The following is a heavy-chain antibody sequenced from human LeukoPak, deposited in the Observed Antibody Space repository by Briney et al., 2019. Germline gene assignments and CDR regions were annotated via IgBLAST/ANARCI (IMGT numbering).Heavy chain of an antibody. CDR3: ARLSQTPDYYSNGGYYYLGY. CDR1: RYTFTSYD. J-gene: IGHJ4*02. V-gene: IGHV1-8*01. CDR2: RNPNPGPT. D-gene: IGHD3-22*01. Sequence: ASVKVSCKASRYTFTSYDINWVREAAGQGLEWVGWRNPNPGPTGFAQKFQGRLTMTRDTSISTAYMELSSLRSEDTAVYYCARLSQTPDYYSNGGYYYLGYWGQGTPVTVSS.